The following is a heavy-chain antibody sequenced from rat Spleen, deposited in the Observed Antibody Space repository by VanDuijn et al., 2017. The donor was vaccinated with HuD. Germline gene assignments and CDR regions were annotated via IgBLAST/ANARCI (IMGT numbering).Heavy chain of an antibody. CDR2: VIYDGSNT. D-gene: IGHD1-12*02. Sequence: EVQLVESDGGLVQPGRSLKLSCAASGFTFSDYYMAWVRQAPTKGLEWVATVIYDGSNTYYRDSVKGRFTISRDNANSTLYLQMDSLRSEDTATYYCARQDGSYYYVMDAWGQGASVTVSS. CDR1: GFTFSDYY. V-gene: IGHV5-29*01. J-gene: IGHJ4*01. CDR3: ARQDGSYYYVMDA.